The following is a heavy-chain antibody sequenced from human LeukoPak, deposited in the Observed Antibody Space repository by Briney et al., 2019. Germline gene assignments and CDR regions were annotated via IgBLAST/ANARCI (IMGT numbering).Heavy chain of an antibody. Sequence: PGGSLRLSCAASGFTFSSYWMSWVRQAPGKGLEWVSFIRSQAYGGTEEYAASVQGRFTISRDDSYSIAYLQMNSLKTEDTAVYYCARGPIYLWLYYGMDVWGQGTTVIVSS. D-gene: IGHD3-16*01. J-gene: IGHJ6*02. CDR3: ARGPIYLWLYYGMDV. V-gene: IGHV3-49*04. CDR2: IRSQAYGGTE. CDR1: GFTFSSYW.